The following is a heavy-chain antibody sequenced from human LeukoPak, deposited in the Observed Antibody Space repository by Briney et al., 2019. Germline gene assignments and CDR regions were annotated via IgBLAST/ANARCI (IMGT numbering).Heavy chain of an antibody. CDR2: IYHSGST. J-gene: IGHJ5*02. V-gene: IGHV4-30-2*01. CDR1: GGSISSGGYS. CDR3: ARVSPPYDEVVTPSSPFDP. D-gene: IGHD4-23*01. Sequence: PSQTLSLTCAVSGGSISSGGYSWSWIRQPPGKGLEWIGYIYHSGSTYYNPSLKSRDTISVDRSKNQFSLKLSSVTAADTAVYYCARVSPPYDEVVTPSSPFDPWGQGTLVTVSS.